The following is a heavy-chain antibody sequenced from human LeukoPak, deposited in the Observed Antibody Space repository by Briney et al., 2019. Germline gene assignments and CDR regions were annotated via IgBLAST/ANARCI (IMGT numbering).Heavy chain of an antibody. Sequence: PGGSLRLSCAASGFTFSDHYMDWVRQAPGKGLEWVGRTSNKAYSYTTAYAASVKGRFTISRHDSKNSLYLQMNSLKTDDTAVYYCARRPDCSGGSCFVDYSGPGTLVTVSS. CDR3: ARRPDCSGGSCFVDY. D-gene: IGHD2-15*01. J-gene: IGHJ4*02. CDR2: TSNKAYSYTT. CDR1: GFTFSDHY. V-gene: IGHV3-72*01.